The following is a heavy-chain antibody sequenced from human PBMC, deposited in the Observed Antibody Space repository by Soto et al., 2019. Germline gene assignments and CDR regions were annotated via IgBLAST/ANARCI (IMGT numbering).Heavy chain of an antibody. V-gene: IGHV5-10-1*01. J-gene: IGHJ4*02. CDR1: GYIFTSYW. D-gene: IGHD6-19*01. CDR2: IDPSDSYT. Sequence: GESLKISCKGSGYIFTSYWITWVRQMPGKGLEWMGRIDPSDSYTNYSPSFQGHVTISADKSISTAYLQWSSLKASDTAIYYCARLDSSGWYFDYWGQGTLVTVS. CDR3: ARLDSSGWYFDY.